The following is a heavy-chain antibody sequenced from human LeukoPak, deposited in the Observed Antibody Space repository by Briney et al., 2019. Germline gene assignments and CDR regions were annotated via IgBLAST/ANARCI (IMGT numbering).Heavy chain of an antibody. CDR3: ARARSGWYPSHDY. CDR1: GYTFTSYD. CDR2: MNPNSGNT. Sequence: GASVKVSCKASGYTFTSYDINWVRQATGQGLEWMGWMNPNSGNTDYAQKCQGRVTMTRNTSISTAYMELSSLRSEDTAVYYCARARSGWYPSHDYWGQGTLVTVSS. D-gene: IGHD6-19*01. J-gene: IGHJ4*02. V-gene: IGHV1-8*01.